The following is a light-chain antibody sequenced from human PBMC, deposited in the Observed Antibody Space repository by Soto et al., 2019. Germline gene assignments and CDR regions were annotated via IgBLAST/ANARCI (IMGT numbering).Light chain of an antibody. CDR2: GAS. Sequence: EIVMTQSPATLSVSPGERATLSCRASQSVSSKLAWYQQKPGQAPRLLIHGASTRATGIPARFTGSGSGTEFTLTISSLQFEDFAVYYCQQYNNWPPITFGQGTRLEIK. CDR3: QQYNNWPPIT. V-gene: IGKV3D-15*01. J-gene: IGKJ5*01. CDR1: QSVSSK.